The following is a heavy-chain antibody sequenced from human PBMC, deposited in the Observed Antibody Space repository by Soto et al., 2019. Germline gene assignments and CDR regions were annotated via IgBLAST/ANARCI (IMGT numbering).Heavy chain of an antibody. J-gene: IGHJ4*02. CDR1: GFTFSSYA. CDR2: ISGSGGST. Sequence: EVQLLESGGGLVQPGGSLRLSCAASGFTFSSYAMSWVRQAPGKGLEWVSAISGSGGSTYYADSVKGRFTISRDNSKNTLYLQMNSLRAEDTAVYYCAKANYDFWSGYRGGYFDYWGQGTLVTVSS. D-gene: IGHD3-3*01. CDR3: AKANYDFWSGYRGGYFDY. V-gene: IGHV3-23*01.